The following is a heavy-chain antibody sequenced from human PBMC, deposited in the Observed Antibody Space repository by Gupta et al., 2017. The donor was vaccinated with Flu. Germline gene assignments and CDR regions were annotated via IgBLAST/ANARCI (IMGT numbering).Heavy chain of an antibody. V-gene: IGHV1-58*02. CDR3: AAGGPDGSGREFDY. CDR1: GFTFTSSA. Sequence: QMPLVQSGPEVKKPGTSVKVSCKASGFTFTSSAMQWVRKARGQRLEWIGWIVVGSGNTNYEQKVQKRVTITREMATRTASMELSRLGSEETAVYYCAAGGPDGSGREFDYGGQGTMVTVSS. CDR2: IVVGSGNT. J-gene: IGHJ4*02. D-gene: IGHD3-10*01.